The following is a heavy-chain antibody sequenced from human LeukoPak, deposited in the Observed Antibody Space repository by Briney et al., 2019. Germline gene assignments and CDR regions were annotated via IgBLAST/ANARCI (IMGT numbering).Heavy chain of an antibody. CDR3: AKDRGYSSRCLDY. CDR2: IRYDGSNK. D-gene: IGHD5-18*01. Sequence: GGSLRLSCAASGFTFSSYGMHWVRQAPGKGLEWLAFIRYDGSNKYYADSVKGRFTISRDNSKNTLYLQMNSLRAEDTAAYYCAKDRGYSSRCLDYWGQGTLVTVSS. J-gene: IGHJ4*02. CDR1: GFTFSSYG. V-gene: IGHV3-30*02.